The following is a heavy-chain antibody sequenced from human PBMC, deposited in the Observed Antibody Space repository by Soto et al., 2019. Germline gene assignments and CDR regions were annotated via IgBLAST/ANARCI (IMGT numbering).Heavy chain of an antibody. J-gene: IGHJ5*02. Sequence: QVQLVQSGAEVKKPGSLVKVSCKASGGTFSSYTISWVRQAPGQGLEWMGRIIPILGIANYAQKFQGRVTITADKPTSTAYMELSSLGSEDTAVYYCARGGRVRNDPWGQGTLVTVSS. CDR3: ARGGRVRNDP. CDR1: GGTFSSYT. CDR2: IIPILGIA. V-gene: IGHV1-69*02. D-gene: IGHD3-22*01.